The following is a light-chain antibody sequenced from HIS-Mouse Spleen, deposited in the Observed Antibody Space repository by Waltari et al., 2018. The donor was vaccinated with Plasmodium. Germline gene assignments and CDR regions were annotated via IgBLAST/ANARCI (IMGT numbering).Light chain of an antibody. Sequence: DIQMTQSPSSLSASLGDRVTINCRASQGISNYLAWYQQKPGKVPKLLIYAASTLQSGVPSRFSGSGSGTDFTLTISSLQPEDVATYYCQKYNSAPPLTFGGGTKVEIK. CDR2: AAS. CDR1: QGISNY. CDR3: QKYNSAPPLT. V-gene: IGKV1-27*01. J-gene: IGKJ4*01.